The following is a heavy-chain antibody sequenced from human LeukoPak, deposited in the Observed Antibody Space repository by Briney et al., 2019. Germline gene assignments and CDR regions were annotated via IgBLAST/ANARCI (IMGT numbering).Heavy chain of an antibody. J-gene: IGHJ6*02. CDR3: ALLDGSSSWPAGDYYYGMDV. CDR1: GYTFTSYG. CDR2: ISAYNGNT. D-gene: IGHD6-13*01. Sequence: ASVKVSCKASGYTFTSYGISWVRQAPGQGLEWMGLISAYNGNTNYAQKLQGRVAMTTDTSTSTAYMELRSLRSDDTAVYYCALLDGSSSWPAGDYYYGMDVWGQGTTVTVSS. V-gene: IGHV1-18*01.